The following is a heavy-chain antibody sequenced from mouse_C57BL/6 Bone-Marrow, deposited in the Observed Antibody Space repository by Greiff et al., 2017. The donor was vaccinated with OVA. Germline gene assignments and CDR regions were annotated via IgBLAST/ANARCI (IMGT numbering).Heavy chain of an antibody. CDR1: GYAFTNYL. J-gene: IGHJ2*01. V-gene: IGHV1-54*01. Sequence: QVQLQQSGAELVRPGTSVKVSCKASGYAFTNYLIEWVKQRPGQGLEWIGVINPGSGGTNYNEKFKGKATLTADKSSSTAYMQLSSLTSEDSAVYVCARIGYGSPFDYWGQGTTLTVSS. CDR2: INPGSGGT. D-gene: IGHD1-1*01. CDR3: ARIGYGSPFDY.